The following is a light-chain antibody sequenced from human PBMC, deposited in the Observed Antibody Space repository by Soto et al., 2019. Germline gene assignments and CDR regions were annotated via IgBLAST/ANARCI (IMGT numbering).Light chain of an antibody. V-gene: IGKV3-20*01. CDR2: GVS. CDR1: QSVSSNF. J-gene: IGKJ1*01. Sequence: ELVLTQSPGILSLSPGERATLSCRASQSVSSNFLAWYQHKPGQAPRFLIYGVSYRATGVPDRFSGSGSGTDFTLTISRLEPEDFAVYYCQQYGSSPRTFGQGTKVDIK. CDR3: QQYGSSPRT.